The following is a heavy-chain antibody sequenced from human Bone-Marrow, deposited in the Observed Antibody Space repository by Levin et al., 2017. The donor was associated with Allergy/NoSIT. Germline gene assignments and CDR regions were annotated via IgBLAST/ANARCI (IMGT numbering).Heavy chain of an antibody. V-gene: IGHV4-39*07. J-gene: IGHJ4*02. D-gene: IGHD6-6*01. CDR2: LHYSGNT. CDR3: AGDSSSRIYYFDH. Sequence: SETLSLTCTVSGGSVSSGNFYWGWIRQPPGKGLEWIGSLHYSGNTYYNPSLKNRVTISRDNSKNFFSLRLTSMTAADTAVYYCAGDSSSRIYYFDHWGQGSLVTVSS. CDR1: GGSVSSGNFY.